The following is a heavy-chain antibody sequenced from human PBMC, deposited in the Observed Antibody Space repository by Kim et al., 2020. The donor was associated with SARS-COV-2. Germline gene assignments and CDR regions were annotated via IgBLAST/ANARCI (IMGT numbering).Heavy chain of an antibody. CDR3: ASRIYTSFDS. V-gene: IGHV3-74*01. Sequence: GGSLRLSCAASGFTFSNYWMHWVRQAPGKGLVWVSHINSDGSRTNYADSVKGRFTVSRDNAKNTLYLQMNNLRAEDTAMYYCASRIYTSFDSWGQGTLVTVP. CDR2: INSDGSRT. J-gene: IGHJ4*02. CDR1: GFTFSNYW.